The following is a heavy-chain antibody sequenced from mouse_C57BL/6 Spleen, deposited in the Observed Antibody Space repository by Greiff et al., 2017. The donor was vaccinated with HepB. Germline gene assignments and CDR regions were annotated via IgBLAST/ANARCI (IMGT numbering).Heavy chain of an antibody. D-gene: IGHD1-1*01. J-gene: IGHJ4*01. CDR3: ARFIYYYGSRDAMDY. V-gene: IGHV1-55*01. CDR2: IYPGSGST. CDR1: GYTFTSYW. Sequence: QVQLQQPGAELVKPGASVKMSCKASGYTFTSYWITWVKQRPGQGLEWIGDIYPGSGSTNYNEKFKSKATLTVDTSSSTAYMQLSSLTSEDSAVYYCARFIYYYGSRDAMDYWGQGTSVTVSS.